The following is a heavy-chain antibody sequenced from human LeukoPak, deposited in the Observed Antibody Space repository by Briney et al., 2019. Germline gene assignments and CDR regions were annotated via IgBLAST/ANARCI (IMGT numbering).Heavy chain of an antibody. CDR2: ISWNSGSI. J-gene: IGHJ6*03. CDR3: ATIPTSAYYYYYMDV. CDR1: GFTFDDYA. D-gene: IGHD2-21*01. Sequence: PGGSLRLSCAASGFTFDDYAMHWVRQALGKGLEWVSGISWNSGSIGYADSVKGRFTISRDNAKNSLYLQMNSLRAEDTALYYCATIPTSAYYYYYMDVWGKGTTVTVSS. V-gene: IGHV3-9*01.